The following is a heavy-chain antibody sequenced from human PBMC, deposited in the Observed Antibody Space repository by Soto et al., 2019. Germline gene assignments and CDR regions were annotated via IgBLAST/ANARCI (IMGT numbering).Heavy chain of an antibody. CDR2: INHGGST. Sequence: PSETLSLTCAVYGGSFSGYYWSWIRQPPGKGLEWIGEINHGGSTNYNPSLKSRVTISVDTSKNQFSLKLSSVTAADTAVYYCARGPITTIPRFDPWGQGTLVTVSS. V-gene: IGHV4-34*01. J-gene: IGHJ5*02. CDR1: GGSFSGYY. CDR3: ARGPITTIPRFDP. D-gene: IGHD3-22*01.